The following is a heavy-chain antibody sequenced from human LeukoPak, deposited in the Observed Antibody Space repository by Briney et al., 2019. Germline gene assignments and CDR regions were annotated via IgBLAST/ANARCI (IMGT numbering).Heavy chain of an antibody. CDR2: IYSGGST. CDR3: ARDGYSYGSLFDY. V-gene: IGHV3-66*01. CDR1: GFTVSSNY. Sequence: GGSLRLSCAASGFTVSSNYMSWVRQAPGKGLEWVSVIYSGGSTYYADSVKGRFTISRDNSKNTLYLQMNGLRAEDTAVYYCARDGYSYGSLFDYWGQGTLVTVSS. J-gene: IGHJ4*02. D-gene: IGHD5-18*01.